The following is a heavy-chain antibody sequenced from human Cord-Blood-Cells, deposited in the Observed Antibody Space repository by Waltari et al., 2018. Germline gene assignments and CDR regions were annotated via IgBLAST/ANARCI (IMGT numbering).Heavy chain of an antibody. V-gene: IGHV4-31*03. D-gene: IGHD6-13*01. Sequence: QVQLQESGPGLVKPSQTLSLTCTVSGGSISSGGYYWSWIRQHPGKGLEWIGYIYYRGSTYYNPSLKSRVTKSVDTSKNQCSLKLGSVTAADTAVYYCARGTAGGLGVFDYWGQGTLVTVSS. CDR2: IYYRGST. CDR1: GGSISSGGYY. CDR3: ARGTAGGLGVFDY. J-gene: IGHJ4*02.